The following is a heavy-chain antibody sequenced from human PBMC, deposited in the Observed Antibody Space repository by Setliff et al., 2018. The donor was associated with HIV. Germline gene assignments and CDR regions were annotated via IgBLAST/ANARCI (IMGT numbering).Heavy chain of an antibody. CDR2: IFHSGST. CDR3: AKATRGTWNYQSAYYYYYYMDV. J-gene: IGHJ6*03. V-gene: IGHV4-38-2*01. Sequence: ETLSLTCAVSGYSISSGYYWGWIRQPPGKGLEWIGSIFHSGSTYYNPSLKSRVTISVDTSKNQFSLKLSSVPAADTAVYYCAKATRGTWNYQSAYYYYYYMDVWGKGTTVTVSS. CDR1: GYSISSGYY. D-gene: IGHD1-7*01.